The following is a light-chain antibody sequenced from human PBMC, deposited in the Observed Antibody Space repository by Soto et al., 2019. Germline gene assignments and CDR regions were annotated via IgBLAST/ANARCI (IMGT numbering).Light chain of an antibody. CDR3: QQYNGYSWT. CDR2: ATS. CDR1: QTVSTF. J-gene: IGKJ1*01. Sequence: DTQMTQSPSSLSASVGDRISITCRASQTVSTFLNWYQQKPGKAPTLLISATSTLQSGVPSRFTGSGSGTEFTLTINSLQPDDFATYYCQQYNGYSWTFGQGTKVDIK. V-gene: IGKV1-16*01.